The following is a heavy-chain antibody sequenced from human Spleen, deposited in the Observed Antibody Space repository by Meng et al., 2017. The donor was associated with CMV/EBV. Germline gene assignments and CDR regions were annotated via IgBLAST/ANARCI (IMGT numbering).Heavy chain of an antibody. D-gene: IGHD3-10*01. Sequence: SETLSLTCTVSGGSVSSGSYYWSWIRQPPGKGLEWIGYIYYSGSTNYNPSLKSRVTISVDTSKNQFSLKLSSVTAADTAVYYFARVLPLSGSGRPDVFDIWGRGTMVTVSS. CDR2: IYYSGST. V-gene: IGHV4-61*01. J-gene: IGHJ3*02. CDR3: ARVLPLSGSGRPDVFDI. CDR1: GGSVSSGSYY.